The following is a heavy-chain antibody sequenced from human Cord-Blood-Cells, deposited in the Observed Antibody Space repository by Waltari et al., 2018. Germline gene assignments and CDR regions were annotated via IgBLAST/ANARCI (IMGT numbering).Heavy chain of an antibody. CDR2: INHSGST. V-gene: IGHV4-34*01. Sequence: QVQLQQWGAGLLKPSETLSLTCAVYGGSFSGYYWSWIRQPPGKGLGVIGEINHSGSTNYNPSLKSRVTISVDTSKNHFSLKLSSVTAADTAVYYCARGLAAAPYLFDPWGQGTLVTVSS. J-gene: IGHJ5*02. CDR1: GGSFSGYY. D-gene: IGHD6-25*01. CDR3: ARGLAAAPYLFDP.